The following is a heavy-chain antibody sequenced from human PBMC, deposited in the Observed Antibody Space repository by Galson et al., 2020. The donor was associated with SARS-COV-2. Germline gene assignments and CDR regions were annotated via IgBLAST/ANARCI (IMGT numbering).Heavy chain of an antibody. Sequence: SETLSLTCAVSGGSISSSNWWSWVRQHPGKGLEWNGEIYHSGSTNYNPSLKSRVTISVDTSKNQFSLKLSSVTAADTAVYYCARGFDYWGQGTLVTVSS. J-gene: IGHJ4*02. V-gene: IGHV4-4*02. CDR2: IYHSGST. CDR1: GGSISSSNW. CDR3: ARGFDY.